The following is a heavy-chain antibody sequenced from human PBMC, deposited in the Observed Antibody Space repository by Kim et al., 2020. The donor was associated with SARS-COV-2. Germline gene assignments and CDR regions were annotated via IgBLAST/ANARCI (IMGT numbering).Heavy chain of an antibody. CDR2: ISYDGSNK. J-gene: IGHJ4*02. Sequence: GGSLRLSCAASGFTFSSYAMHWVRQAPGKGLEWVAVISYDGSNKYYADSVKGRFTISRDNSKNTLYLQMNSLRAEDTAVYYCARGYCSSTSCDFDYWGQG. V-gene: IGHV3-30-3*01. CDR3: ARGYCSSTSCDFDY. D-gene: IGHD2-2*01. CDR1: GFTFSSYA.